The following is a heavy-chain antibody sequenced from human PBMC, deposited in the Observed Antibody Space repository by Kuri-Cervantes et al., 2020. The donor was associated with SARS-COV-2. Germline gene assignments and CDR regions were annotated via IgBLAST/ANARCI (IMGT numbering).Heavy chain of an antibody. CDR3: AKRAGIYSYSSSWFDY. J-gene: IGHJ4*02. V-gene: IGHV3-30*02. CDR2: IRYDGSNK. Sequence: GESLKISCAASGFTFSSYGMHWVRQAPGKGLEWVAFIRYDGSNKYYADSVKGRFTISRDNSKNTLYLQMNSLGAEDTAVYYCAKRAGIYSYSSSWFDYWGQGTLVTVSS. D-gene: IGHD6-13*01. CDR1: GFTFSSYG.